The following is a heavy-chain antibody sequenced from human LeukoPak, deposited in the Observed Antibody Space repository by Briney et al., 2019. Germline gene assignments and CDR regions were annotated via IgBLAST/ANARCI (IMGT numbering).Heavy chain of an antibody. V-gene: IGHV3-23*01. CDR2: ISGSGGST. CDR1: GFTFSTYA. J-gene: IGHJ5*02. Sequence: GGSLRLSCAASGFTFSTYAMSWVRQAPGKGLEWVSAISGSGGSTYYADSVKGRFTISRDNSKNTLYLQMNSLRAEDTAVYYCAKECTIFGVANWFDPWGQGTLVTVSS. D-gene: IGHD3-3*01. CDR3: AKECTIFGVANWFDP.